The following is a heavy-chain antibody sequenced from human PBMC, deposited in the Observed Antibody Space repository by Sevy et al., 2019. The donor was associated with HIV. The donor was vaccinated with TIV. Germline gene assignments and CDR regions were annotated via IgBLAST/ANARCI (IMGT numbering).Heavy chain of an antibody. CDR3: ASSSIEYSSSGFFGSWYFLYYYGMDV. Sequence: VSVKVSCKASGYTFTSYGISWVRQAPGQGLEWMGWISAYNGSTNYAQKLQGRVTMTTDTSTSTAYMELRSLRSDDTAVYYCASSSIEYSSSGFFGSWYFLYYYGMDVWGQGTTVTVSS. V-gene: IGHV1-18*01. CDR1: GYTFTSYG. J-gene: IGHJ6*02. D-gene: IGHD6-6*01. CDR2: ISAYNGST.